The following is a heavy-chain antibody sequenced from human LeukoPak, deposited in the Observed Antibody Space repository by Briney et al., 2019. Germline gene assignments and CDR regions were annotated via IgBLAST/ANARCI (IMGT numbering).Heavy chain of an antibody. V-gene: IGHV3-7*01. Sequence: PGGPLRLSVEASGFTFSSYGLSWFRRPQGKGLEGLPNIKQDGREKYYVDSVKGRFTISRDNAKNSLYLQMNSLRAEDTAEYYCARAEYYDILTGYSQLYYYYGMDVWGQGTTVTVSS. CDR1: GFTFSSYG. D-gene: IGHD3-9*01. CDR3: ARAEYYDILTGYSQLYYYYGMDV. J-gene: IGHJ6*02. CDR2: IKQDGREK.